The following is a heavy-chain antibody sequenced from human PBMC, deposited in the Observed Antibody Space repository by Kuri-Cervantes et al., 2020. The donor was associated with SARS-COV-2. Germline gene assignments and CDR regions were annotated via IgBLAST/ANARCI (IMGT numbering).Heavy chain of an antibody. CDR3: AQGIAGDAFDI. D-gene: IGHD6-13*01. CDR2: IKQDGSEK. Sequence: GGSLRLSCAASGFTFSSYAMSWVRQAPGKGLEWVANIKQDGSEKYYVDSVKGRFTISRDNAKNSLYLQMNSLRAEDTAVYYCAQGIAGDAFDIWGQGTMVTVSS. V-gene: IGHV3-7*01. CDR1: GFTFSSYA. J-gene: IGHJ3*02.